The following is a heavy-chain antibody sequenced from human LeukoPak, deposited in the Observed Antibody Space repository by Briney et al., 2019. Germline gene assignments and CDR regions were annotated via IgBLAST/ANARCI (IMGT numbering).Heavy chain of an antibody. CDR3: ARTYDFGRGPPGDAFDN. D-gene: IGHD3-3*01. J-gene: IGHJ3*02. CDR2: IDARSGIT. Sequence: GGSLRLSCAASGFTFAIFGMNWVRQAPGKGPEWVSYIDARSGITYYADSVQGRFTISRDNAKESVFLQMNRLRVDDTAVYYCARTYDFGRGPPGDAFDNWGQGTPVTVSS. CDR1: GFTFAIFG. V-gene: IGHV3-48*01.